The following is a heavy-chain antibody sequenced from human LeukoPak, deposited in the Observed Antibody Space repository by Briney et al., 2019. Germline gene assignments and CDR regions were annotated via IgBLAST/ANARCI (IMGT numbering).Heavy chain of an antibody. J-gene: IGHJ5*02. CDR3: ARRIVVVVAATVVTWFDP. CDR2: INHSGST. D-gene: IGHD2-15*01. CDR1: GGSFSGYY. Sequence: SGTLSLTCAVYGGSFSGYYWSWIRQPPGKGLEWIGEINHSGSTNYNPSLKSRVTISVDTSKNQFSLKLSSVTAADTAVYYCARRIVVVVAATVVTWFDPWGQGTLVTVSS. V-gene: IGHV4-34*01.